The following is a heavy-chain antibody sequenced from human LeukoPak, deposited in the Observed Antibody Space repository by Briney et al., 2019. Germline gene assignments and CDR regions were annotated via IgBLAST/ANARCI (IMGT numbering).Heavy chain of an antibody. CDR3: ASWLGYCTNGVCQNFDY. J-gene: IGHJ4*02. CDR1: GFTFSDHY. V-gene: IGHV3-72*01. Sequence: HSGRSLRLSCAASGFTFSDHYMEWVRQAPGKGLEWVGRIRNKANRYTTEYAASVKGRFTISRDESKNSLYLQMNSLKTEDTAVYYCASWLGYCTNGVCQNFDYWGQGTLVTVSS. D-gene: IGHD2-8*01. CDR2: IRNKANRYTT.